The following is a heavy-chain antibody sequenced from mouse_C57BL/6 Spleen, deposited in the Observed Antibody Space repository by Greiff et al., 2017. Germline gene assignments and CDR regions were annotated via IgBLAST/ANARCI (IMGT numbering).Heavy chain of an antibody. D-gene: IGHD4-1*01. Sequence: VQLQQPGAELVRPGASVKLSCTASGFNIKDDYMHWVKQRPEQGLEWIGWIDPENGDTEYASKFQGKATITADTSSSTAYLQLISLTSYDTAVYYCTTEVGRDYWGQGTTLTVSS. CDR3: TTEVGRDY. V-gene: IGHV14-4*01. CDR1: GFNIKDDY. CDR2: IDPENGDT. J-gene: IGHJ2*01.